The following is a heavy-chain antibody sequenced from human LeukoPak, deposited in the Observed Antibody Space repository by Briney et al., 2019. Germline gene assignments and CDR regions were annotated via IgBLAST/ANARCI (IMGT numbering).Heavy chain of an antibody. CDR3: ASPQRGDGDYRSFAY. J-gene: IGHJ4*02. D-gene: IGHD4-17*01. CDR1: GFTFNSYE. V-gene: IGHV3-23*01. CDR2: ISGSGGAT. Sequence: GGSLRLSCAASGFTFNSYEMNWVRQAPGKGLEWVSAISGSGGATYYADSVKGRFTISRDNSKNTLYLQMNSLRAEDTAIYYCASPQRGDGDYRSFAYWGQGTLVTVSS.